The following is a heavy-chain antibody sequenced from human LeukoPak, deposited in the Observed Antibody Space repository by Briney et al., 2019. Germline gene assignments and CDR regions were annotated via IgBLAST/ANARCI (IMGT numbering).Heavy chain of an antibody. J-gene: IGHJ4*02. V-gene: IGHV4-59*01. CDR3: ARDSCSGGRCYSDYFDY. CDR2: MYYSGSP. Sequence: PSETLSLTCTVSGGSISTYYWSWIRQPPGKGLEWIGYMYYSGSPNYNPSLKSRVTISVDTSKNQFSLKLTSVTAADPAVYYCARDSCSGGRCYSDYFDYWGQGTLVTVSS. D-gene: IGHD2-15*01. CDR1: GGSISTYY.